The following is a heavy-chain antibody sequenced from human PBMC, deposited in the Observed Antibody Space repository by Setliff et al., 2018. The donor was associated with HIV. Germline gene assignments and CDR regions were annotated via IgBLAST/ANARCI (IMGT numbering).Heavy chain of an antibody. V-gene: IGHV5-51*01. Sequence: PGESLKISCQGSGYIFTGYWVGWVRQMAGKGLEWMGMVHPVDSDVRYSPSLEGQVTISADKSTSTAYLQWTGLKASDTAMYYCARIGGTSGYYFYIFDLWGQGTMVTVSS. CDR2: VHPVDSDV. D-gene: IGHD5-12*01. CDR3: ARIGGTSGYYFYIFDL. CDR1: GYIFTGYW. J-gene: IGHJ3*01.